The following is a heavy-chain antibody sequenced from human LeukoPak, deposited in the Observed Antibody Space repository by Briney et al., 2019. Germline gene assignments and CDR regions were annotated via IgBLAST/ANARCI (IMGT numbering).Heavy chain of an antibody. V-gene: IGHV4-4*08. D-gene: IGHD2-21*02. CDR1: GDSISSYY. J-gene: IGHJ4*02. CDR3: TRDIGDFVSDF. CDR2: VYFSGST. Sequence: SETLSLTCTVSGDSISSYYWSWIRQPPGKGLEWIGYVYFSGSTNYNPSLKSRVTISADTSKNQFALDLRSVTAADTAVYYCTRDIGDFVSDFWGQGTLVTVSS.